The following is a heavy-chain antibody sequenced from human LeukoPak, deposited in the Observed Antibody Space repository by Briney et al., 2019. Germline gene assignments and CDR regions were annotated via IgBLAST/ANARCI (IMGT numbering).Heavy chain of an antibody. Sequence: GGSLRLSCAASGFTFSSYEMNWVRQAPGKGLEWVSYISSSSGATFYADSVKGRFTISRDNAKNSLYLQMNSLRGEDTAVYYCAREGEWEMRLDYWGQGTLVTVSS. J-gene: IGHJ4*02. V-gene: IGHV3-48*03. D-gene: IGHD1-26*01. CDR3: AREGEWEMRLDY. CDR1: GFTFSSYE. CDR2: ISSSSGAT.